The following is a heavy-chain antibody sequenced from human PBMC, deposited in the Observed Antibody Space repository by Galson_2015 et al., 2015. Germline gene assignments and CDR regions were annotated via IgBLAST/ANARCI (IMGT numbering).Heavy chain of an antibody. CDR3: VSETYSRYAWARNKYYYYMDV. CDR1: GFNFRSYF. J-gene: IGHJ6*03. V-gene: IGHV3-74*01. CDR2: INSDVSST. Sequence: LRLSCAGSGFNFRSYFMHWVRQAPGKGLVWISRINSDVSSTDYADSVKGRFTTFRDNAKKPLYLHMNSTRAEDTAVYYCVSETYSRYAWARNKYYYYMDVWGKGTTVTVSS. D-gene: IGHD3-16*02.